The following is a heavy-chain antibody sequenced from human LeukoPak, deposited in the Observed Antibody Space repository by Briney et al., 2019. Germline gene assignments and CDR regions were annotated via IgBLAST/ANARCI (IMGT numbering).Heavy chain of an antibody. Sequence: SETLSLTCTVSGGSINNYYWSWIRQPPGKGLEWIAYIYETGHTGYNPSLKTRVTISLDTSKNQFSLKLNSVTAADTAVYYCARDDSSGWYRRRRNWFDPWGQGTLVTVSS. D-gene: IGHD6-19*01. CDR2: IYETGHT. CDR1: GGSINNYY. CDR3: ARDDSSGWYRRRRNWFDP. V-gene: IGHV4-4*08. J-gene: IGHJ5*02.